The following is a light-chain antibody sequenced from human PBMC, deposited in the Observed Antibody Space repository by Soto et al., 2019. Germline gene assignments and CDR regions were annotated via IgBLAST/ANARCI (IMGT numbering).Light chain of an antibody. J-gene: IGLJ1*01. CDR3: SSYAGSTNL. Sequence: QSVLTQPPSASGSPGQPVTISCTGTSSDVGGYNYVSWYQQHPGKAPKLMIYEVSKRPSGVPDRFSGSKSGNTASLAVSGLQAEDEADYYCSSYAGSTNLFGTGTKVTVL. CDR2: EVS. V-gene: IGLV2-8*01. CDR1: SSDVGGYNY.